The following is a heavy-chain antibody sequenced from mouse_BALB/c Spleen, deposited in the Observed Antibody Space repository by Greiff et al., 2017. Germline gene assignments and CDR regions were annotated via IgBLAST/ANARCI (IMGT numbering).Heavy chain of an antibody. D-gene: IGHD1-1*01. CDR1: GYTFTSYV. Sequence: VQLQQSGPELVKPGASVKMSCKASGYTFTSYVMHWVQQKPGQGLEWIGYINPYNDGTKYNEKFKGQATLTSDKSSSTAYMELSSLTSEDSAVYYCARSDYGSSYGYYFDYWGQGTTLTVSS. CDR2: INPYNDGT. CDR3: ARSDYGSSYGYYFDY. V-gene: IGHV1-14*01. J-gene: IGHJ2*01.